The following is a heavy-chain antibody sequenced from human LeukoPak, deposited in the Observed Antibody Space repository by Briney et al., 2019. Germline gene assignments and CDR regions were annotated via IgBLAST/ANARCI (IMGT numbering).Heavy chain of an antibody. J-gene: IGHJ3*02. CDR2: ISWNSGSI. D-gene: IGHD2-2*01. CDR3: AKGYCSSTRCAFDI. CDR1: GVTFDDYA. V-gene: IGHV3-9*03. Sequence: PGGSLRLSCAVSGVTFDDYAMLWVRQAPGKGLEWVSGISWNSGSIVYADSVKGRFTISRDNAKNSLYLQMNSLRAEDMALYYCAKGYCSSTRCAFDIWGRGTMVTVSS.